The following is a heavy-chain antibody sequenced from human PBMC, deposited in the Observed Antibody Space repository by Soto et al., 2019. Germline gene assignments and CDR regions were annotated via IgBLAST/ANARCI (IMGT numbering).Heavy chain of an antibody. Sequence: QVQLVQSGAEVKKPGSSVKVSCKASGGTFSSYAISWVRQAPGQGLEWMGGIIPIFGTANYAQKFQGRVTXXAXEXXSTAYRGLGSLRSEDTAVYYCARVGSWRQLDRFDYWGQGTLVTVSS. V-gene: IGHV1-69*12. CDR2: IIPIFGTA. CDR3: ARVGSWRQLDRFDY. CDR1: GGTFSSYA. J-gene: IGHJ4*02. D-gene: IGHD6-6*01.